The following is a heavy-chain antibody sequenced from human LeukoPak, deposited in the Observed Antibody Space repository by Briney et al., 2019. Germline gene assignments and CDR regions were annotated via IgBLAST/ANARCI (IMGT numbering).Heavy chain of an antibody. CDR3: ARDLGMGAFDI. J-gene: IGHJ3*02. Sequence: PGGSLRLSCAASGFTFSDHYMDWVRQAPGKGLEWVGRTRNKANSYTTEYAASVKGRFTISRDDSKNSLYLRMNSLKTEDTAVYYCARDLGMGAFDIWGQGTMVTVSS. CDR1: GFTFSDHY. V-gene: IGHV3-72*01. D-gene: IGHD7-27*01. CDR2: TRNKANSYTT.